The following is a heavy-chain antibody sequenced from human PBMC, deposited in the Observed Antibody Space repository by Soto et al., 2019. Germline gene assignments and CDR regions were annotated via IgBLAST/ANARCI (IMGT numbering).Heavy chain of an antibody. CDR1: GYTFTSYG. CDR3: ARDRGSYALDY. CDR2: ISANKGNT. D-gene: IGHD1-26*01. Sequence: QVQLVQSGAEVKKPGASVKVSCKASGYTFTSYGISWVRQAPGQGLEWMGWISANKGNTNYAQKRQGRVTMTADASTSTAYRELRSLRSDDTAVYYCARDRGSYALDYWGQGTLVTVSS. J-gene: IGHJ4*02. V-gene: IGHV1-18*01.